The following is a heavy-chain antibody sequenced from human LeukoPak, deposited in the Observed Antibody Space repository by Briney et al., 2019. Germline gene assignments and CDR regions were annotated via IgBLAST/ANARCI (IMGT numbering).Heavy chain of an antibody. J-gene: IGHJ4*02. D-gene: IGHD1-26*01. CDR1: GGSISSYY. CDR3: ARGGSYTAHY. V-gene: IGHV4-59*01. Sequence: SETLSLTCTVSGGSISSYYWSWIRQPLGKGLEWIGYIYYSGSTNYNPSLKSRVTISVDTSKNQFSLKLSSVTAADTAVYYCARGGSYTAHYWGQGTLVTVSS. CDR2: IYYSGST.